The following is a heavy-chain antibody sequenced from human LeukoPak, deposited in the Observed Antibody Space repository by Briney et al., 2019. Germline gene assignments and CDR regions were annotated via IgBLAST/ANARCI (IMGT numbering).Heavy chain of an antibody. CDR2: ISSDENNK. V-gene: IGHV3-30*18. Sequence: GGSLRLSCAASGFTFSSYVMHWVRQAPGKGLEWVALISSDENNKYHADSVRGRFTISRDNSKNTLFLQMNSLRPEDTAVYYCAKDRLSYFDYWGQGTLVTVSS. CDR3: AKDRLSYFDY. D-gene: IGHD2/OR15-2a*01. CDR1: GFTFSSYV. J-gene: IGHJ4*02.